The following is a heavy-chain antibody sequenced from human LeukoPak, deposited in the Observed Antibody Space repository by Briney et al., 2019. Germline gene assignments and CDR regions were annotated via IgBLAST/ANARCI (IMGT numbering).Heavy chain of an antibody. CDR2: IYTSGST. J-gene: IGHJ4*02. CDR1: GGSISSYY. CDR3: ARPGDTAMVFDY. Sequence: SETLSLTCTVSGGSISSYYWSWIRQPAGKGLEWIGRIYTSGSTNYNPSRKSRVTMSVDTSKNQFSMKLSSVTAADTAVYYYARPGDTAMVFDYWGQGTLVTVSS. V-gene: IGHV4-4*07. D-gene: IGHD5-18*01.